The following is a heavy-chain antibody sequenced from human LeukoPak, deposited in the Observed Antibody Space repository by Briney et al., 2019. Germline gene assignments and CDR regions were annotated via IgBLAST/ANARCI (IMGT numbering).Heavy chain of an antibody. J-gene: IGHJ4*02. CDR3: ARVPFWSGYPNFDY. CDR1: GGTFSSYA. D-gene: IGHD3-3*01. Sequence: ASVKVSCKASGGTFSSYAISWVRQAPGQGLEWMGWINPNSGGTNYAQKFQGRVTMTRDTSISTAYMELSRLRFDDTAVYYCARVPFWSGYPNFDYWGQGTLVTVSS. CDR2: INPNSGGT. V-gene: IGHV1-2*02.